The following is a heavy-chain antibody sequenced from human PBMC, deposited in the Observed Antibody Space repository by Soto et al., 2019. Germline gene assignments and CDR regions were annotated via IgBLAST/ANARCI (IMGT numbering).Heavy chain of an antibody. J-gene: IGHJ5*02. V-gene: IGHV3-74*01. CDR2: INGDGSVT. CDR1: EFTFRNYW. CDR3: AVDPAAPGYIPLDR. D-gene: IGHD6-13*01. Sequence: GESLKISCAASEFTFRNYWMLWVRQAPGMGLVWVSRINGDGSVTGYADSVKGRFTISRDNAKNTLYLQMSSLRIEDTAVYYCAVDPAAPGYIPLDRWGQGTLVTVSS.